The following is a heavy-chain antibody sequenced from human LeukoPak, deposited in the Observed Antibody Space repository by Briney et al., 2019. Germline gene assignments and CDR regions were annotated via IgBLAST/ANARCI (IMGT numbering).Heavy chain of an antibody. V-gene: IGHV4-59*12. CDR3: ARVALAYSSGWYSGY. Sequence: SETLSLTCTVSGGSISSYYWSWVGQPPGKGVEGIGDIYYSGSSYYNPSLKSRVTISVAKSKNQFSLKLSSVTAADTAVYYCARVALAYSSGWYSGYWGQGTLVTVSS. D-gene: IGHD6-19*01. J-gene: IGHJ4*02. CDR1: GGSISSYY. CDR2: IYYSGSS.